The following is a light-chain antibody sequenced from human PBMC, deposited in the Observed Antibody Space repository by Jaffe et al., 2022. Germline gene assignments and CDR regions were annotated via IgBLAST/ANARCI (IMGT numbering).Light chain of an antibody. CDR2: QDS. CDR3: QAWDSNREV. V-gene: IGLV3-1*01. Sequence: SYELTQPPSVSVSPGQTASITCSGDKLGDKYACWYQQKPGQSPVLVIYQDSKRPSGIPERFSGSNSGNTATLTISGTQAMDEADYYCQAWDSNREVFGTGTKVTVL. CDR1: KLGDKY. J-gene: IGLJ1*01.